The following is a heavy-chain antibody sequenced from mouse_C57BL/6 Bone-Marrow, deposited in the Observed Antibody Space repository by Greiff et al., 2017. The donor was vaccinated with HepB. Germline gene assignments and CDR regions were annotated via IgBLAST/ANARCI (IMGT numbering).Heavy chain of an antibody. CDR1: GFTFSDYG. V-gene: IGHV5-17*01. Sequence: DVKLQESGGGLVKPGGSLKLSCAASGFTFSDYGMHWVRQAPEKGLEWVAYISSGSSTIYYADTVKGRFTISRDNAKNTLFLQMTSLRSEDTAMYYCARGDDYARADYWGQGTTLTVSS. CDR3: ARGDDYARADY. J-gene: IGHJ2*01. D-gene: IGHD2-4*01. CDR2: ISSGSSTI.